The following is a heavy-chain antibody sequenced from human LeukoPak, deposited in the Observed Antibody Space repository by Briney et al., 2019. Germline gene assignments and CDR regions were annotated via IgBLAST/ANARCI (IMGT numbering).Heavy chain of an antibody. J-gene: IGHJ3*02. CDR3: TRSEALAAFDM. V-gene: IGHV3-73*01. CDR2: MRSKANNYAT. CDR1: GFTFSSFA. Sequence: PGGSLRLSCAASGFTFSSFAMHWVRQASGKGLEWVGRMRSKANNYATAYGASVKGRFTISRDDSKNTAYLQMNSLKAEDTVLCYCTRSEALAAFDMWGEGIMVTVSS.